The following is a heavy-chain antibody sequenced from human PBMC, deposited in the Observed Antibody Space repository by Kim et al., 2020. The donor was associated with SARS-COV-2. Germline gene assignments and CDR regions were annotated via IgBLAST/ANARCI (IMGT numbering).Heavy chain of an antibody. CDR2: IYYSGST. CDR3: ARRSAPHCSSTSCYAGAKVDP. D-gene: IGHD2-2*01. CDR1: GGSISSSSYY. V-gene: IGHV4-39*01. J-gene: IGHJ5*02. Sequence: SETLSLTCTVSGGSISSSSYYWGWIRQPPGKGLEWIGSIYYSGSTYYNPSLKSRVTISVDTSKNQFSLKLSSVTAADTAVYYCARRSAPHCSSTSCYAGAKVDPWGQGTLVTVSS.